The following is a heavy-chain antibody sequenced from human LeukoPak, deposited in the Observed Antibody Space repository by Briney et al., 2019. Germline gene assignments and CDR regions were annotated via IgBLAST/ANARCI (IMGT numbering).Heavy chain of an antibody. D-gene: IGHD3-22*01. CDR2: IYTSGST. V-gene: IGHV4-4*07. CDR3: ARGSEYYDSSGYTYYYYMDV. CDR1: GGSISSYY. Sequence: SETLSLTCTVSGGSISSYYWSWIRQPAGKGLEWIGRIYTSGSTNYNPPLKSRVTMSVDTSKNQFSLKLSSVTAADTAVYYCARGSEYYDSSGYTYYYYMDVWGKGTTITVSS. J-gene: IGHJ6*03.